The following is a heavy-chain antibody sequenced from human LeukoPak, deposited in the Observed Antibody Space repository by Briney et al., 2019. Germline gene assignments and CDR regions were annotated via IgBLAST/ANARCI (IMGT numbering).Heavy chain of an antibody. D-gene: IGHD3-16*01. Sequence: GESLKISCQGSGYSFTSYGISWARQAPGQGLEWMGWINTYNGGTNYIQKFQGRVTVTTDTSTTTAYMELRSLRSDDTAVYYCARRGLDYWGQGTLVTVSS. V-gene: IGHV1-18*01. J-gene: IGHJ4*02. CDR2: INTYNGGT. CDR3: ARRGLDY. CDR1: GYSFTSYG.